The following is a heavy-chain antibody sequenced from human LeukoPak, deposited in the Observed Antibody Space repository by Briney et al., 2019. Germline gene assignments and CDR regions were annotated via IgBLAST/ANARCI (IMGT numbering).Heavy chain of an antibody. D-gene: IGHD3-22*01. V-gene: IGHV3-23*01. J-gene: IGHJ4*02. Sequence: PGGSLRLSCVASGITFSNYGMNWVRQAPGKGLEWVAGISTTNNSAHYADSVKGRFTISRDNSKNTLYLQMVSLRAEDTALYCCAGHYSFGYKSKFDYWGQGTLVAVSS. CDR3: AGHYSFGYKSKFDY. CDR2: ISTTNNSA. CDR1: GITFSNYG.